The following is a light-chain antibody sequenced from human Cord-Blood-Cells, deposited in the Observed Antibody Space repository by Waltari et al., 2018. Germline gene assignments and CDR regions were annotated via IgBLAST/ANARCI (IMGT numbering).Light chain of an antibody. CDR2: GAS. V-gene: IGKV3-15*01. CDR3: QQYNNWTPYS. J-gene: IGKJ2*03. Sequence: EIVMTHSPATLSVSPGERATLPCRASQSVSSNLAWYQQKPGQAPRHLIYGASTRATGIPARFSGSGSGTEFTLTISSLQSEDFAVYYCQQYNNWTPYSFGQGTKLEIK. CDR1: QSVSSN.